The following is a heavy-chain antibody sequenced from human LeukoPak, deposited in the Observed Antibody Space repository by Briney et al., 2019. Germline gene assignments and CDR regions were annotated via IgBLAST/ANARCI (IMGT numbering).Heavy chain of an antibody. CDR3: ARGVREVNWFDP. D-gene: IGHD3-10*01. CDR2: IYTSGST. CDR1: GGSISSSSYY. Sequence: SETLSLTCTVSGGSISSSSYYWSWIRQPAGKGLEWIGRIYTSGSTNYNPSLKSRVTISADSSKNQLSLNLSSLTAADTAVYYCARGVREVNWFDPWGQGTLVTVSS. V-gene: IGHV4-61*02. J-gene: IGHJ5*02.